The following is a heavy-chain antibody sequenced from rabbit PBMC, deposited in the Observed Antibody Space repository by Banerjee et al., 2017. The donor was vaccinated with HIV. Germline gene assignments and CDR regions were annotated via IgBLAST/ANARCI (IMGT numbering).Heavy chain of an antibody. V-gene: IGHV1S45*01. CDR3: ARGDDGISGSNL. D-gene: IGHD1-1*01. Sequence: QQQLEESGGDLVKPEGSLTLTCTASGFSFNNKYVMCWVRQAPGKGLEWIACIYVDSVANTYYANWAKGRFSISKTSSTTVTLQMTSLTAADTATYFCARGDDGISGSNLWGPGTLVTVS. CDR1: GFSFNNKYV. J-gene: IGHJ4*01. CDR2: IYVDSVANT.